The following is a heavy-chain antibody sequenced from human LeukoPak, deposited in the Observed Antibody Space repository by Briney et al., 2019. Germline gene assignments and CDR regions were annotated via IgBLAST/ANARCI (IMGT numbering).Heavy chain of an antibody. V-gene: IGHV1-69*01. CDR3: ARGPGYLGLQSYFDY. CDR1: GGTFSTYA. CDR2: IIPIFRAA. J-gene: IGHJ4*02. D-gene: IGHD5-18*01. Sequence: ASVKVSCKGSGGTFSTYAFSWVRQAPGQGLEWMGGIIPIFRAANYAQNFQGRVTLTADESTSTAYMELSSLRSDDTAVYYCARGPGYLGLQSYFDYWGQGTLVTVSS.